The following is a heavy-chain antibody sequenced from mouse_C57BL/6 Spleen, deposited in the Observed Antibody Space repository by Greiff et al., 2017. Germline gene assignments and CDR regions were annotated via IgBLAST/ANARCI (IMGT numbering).Heavy chain of an antibody. CDR2: IDPSDSYT. CDR3: ARRDYDDAMDY. V-gene: IGHV1-69*01. D-gene: IGHD2-4*01. J-gene: IGHJ4*01. Sequence: LQQPGAELVMPGASVKLSCKASGYTFTSYWMHWVKQRPGQGLEWIGEIDPSDSYTNYNQKFKGKSTLTVEKSSSTVYLELSRLTSDDSAVYYCARRDYDDAMDYWGQGTSVTVSS. CDR1: GYTFTSYW.